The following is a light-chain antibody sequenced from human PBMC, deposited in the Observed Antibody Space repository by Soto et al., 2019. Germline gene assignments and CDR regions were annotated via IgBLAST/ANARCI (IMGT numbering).Light chain of an antibody. CDR1: QSVSSSY. CDR3: QHYGSSPSFT. V-gene: IGKV3-20*01. CDR2: DAS. J-gene: IGKJ3*01. Sequence: EIVLTQSPGTLSLSPGKRATLSCRASQSVSSSYLAWYQQKPGQAPRLLIYDASSRATGISDRFSGSGSGTDFALTISRLEPEDFAVYYCQHYGSSPSFTFGAGTKVDIK.